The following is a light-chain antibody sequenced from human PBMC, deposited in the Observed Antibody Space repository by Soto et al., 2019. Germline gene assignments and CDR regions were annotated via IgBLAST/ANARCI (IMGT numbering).Light chain of an antibody. Sequence: EIVLTQSPGTLSLSPGERATLSSRASQSVSSSYLAWYQQKPGQAPRLLIYGASSRATGIPDRFSGSGSGTAFTLTISRLEPEDFAVYYCQQDASSLLFTFGPGTKVDIK. J-gene: IGKJ3*01. V-gene: IGKV3-20*01. CDR1: QSVSSSY. CDR3: QQDASSLLFT. CDR2: GAS.